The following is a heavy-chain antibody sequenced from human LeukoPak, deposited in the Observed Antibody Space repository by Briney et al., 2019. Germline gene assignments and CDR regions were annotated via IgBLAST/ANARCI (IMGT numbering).Heavy chain of an antibody. CDR2: IYYSGST. Sequence: PSETLSLTCAVYGGSFNDYYWGWIRQPPGKGLEWIGSIYYSGSTYYNPSLKSRVTISVDTSKNQFSLKLSSVTAADTAVYYCARKPYGGYVGYWGQGTLVTVSS. CDR3: ARKPYGGYVGY. J-gene: IGHJ4*02. CDR1: GGSFNDYY. V-gene: IGHV4-34*01. D-gene: IGHD5-12*01.